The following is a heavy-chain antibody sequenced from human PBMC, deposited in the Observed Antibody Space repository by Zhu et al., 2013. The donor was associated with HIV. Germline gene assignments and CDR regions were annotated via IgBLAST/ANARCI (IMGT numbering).Heavy chain of an antibody. D-gene: IGHD3-22*01. CDR2: IYYSGST. Sequence: QVQLQESGPGLVKPSQTLSLTCTVSGGSISSGDYYWSWIRQPPGKGLEWIGYIYYSGSTYYNPSLKSRVTISVDTSKNQFSLKLSSVTAADTAVYYCASLPKNSMIVVASHDAFDIWGQGTMVTVSS. CDR1: GGSISSGDYY. V-gene: IGHV4-30-4*01. J-gene: IGHJ3*02. CDR3: ASLPKNSMIVVASHDAFDI.